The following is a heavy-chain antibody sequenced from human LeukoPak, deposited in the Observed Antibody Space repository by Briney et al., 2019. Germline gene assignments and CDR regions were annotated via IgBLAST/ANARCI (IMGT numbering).Heavy chain of an antibody. J-gene: IGHJ6*02. CDR3: ARDQSYDYGDYDYYYYGMDV. Sequence: AAVKVSCKASVPTFTSFYMHWVRQAPGQGLEWMGIINPSGGSTSYAQKFQGRVTITADESTSTAYMELSSLRSEDTAVYYCARDQSYDYGDYDYYYYGMDVWGQGTTVTVSS. CDR2: INPSGGST. V-gene: IGHV1-46*01. D-gene: IGHD4-17*01. CDR1: VPTFTSFY.